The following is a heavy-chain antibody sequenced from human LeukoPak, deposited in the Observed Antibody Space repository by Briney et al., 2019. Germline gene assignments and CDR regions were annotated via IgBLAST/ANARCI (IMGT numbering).Heavy chain of an antibody. V-gene: IGHV4-39*07. Sequence: PSETLSLTCTVSGGSINNYYWGWIRQPPGKGLEWIVSIHYSRSTYYNPSLKSRVTIAVDTSENQFSLKLSSVTAADTAVYYCARDRPYWYFDLWGRGTLVTVSS. CDR2: IHYSRST. CDR1: GGSINNYY. CDR3: ARDRPYWYFDL. J-gene: IGHJ2*01.